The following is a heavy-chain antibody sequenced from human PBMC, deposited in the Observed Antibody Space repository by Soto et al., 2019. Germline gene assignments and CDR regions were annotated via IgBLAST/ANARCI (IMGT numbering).Heavy chain of an antibody. CDR1: GYTFTSYG. V-gene: IGHV1-18*01. Sequence: QVQLVQSGAEVKKPGASVKVSCKASGYTFTSYGISWVRQAPGQGLEWMGWISAYNGNTNYAQKLQGRVTMTTDTSTSTAYMELRSLRSDDTAVYYCARDPSYYYGSGSYPIEYCDYWGQGTLVTVSS. J-gene: IGHJ4*02. CDR3: ARDPSYYYGSGSYPIEYCDY. D-gene: IGHD3-10*01. CDR2: ISAYNGNT.